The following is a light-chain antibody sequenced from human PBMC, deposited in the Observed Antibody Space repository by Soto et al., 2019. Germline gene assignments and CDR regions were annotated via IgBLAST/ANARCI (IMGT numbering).Light chain of an antibody. J-gene: IGLJ3*02. CDR2: EVS. Sequence: QSALTQPPSASGSPGQSVTISCTGTNSDIGGYNYVSWYQHHPGKAPKLMIYEVSKRPSGVPDRFSGSKSGNTASLTVSGLQAEDEADYYCSSYAGSNNWEFGGGTQLTVL. CDR1: NSDIGGYNY. V-gene: IGLV2-8*01. CDR3: SSYAGSNNWE.